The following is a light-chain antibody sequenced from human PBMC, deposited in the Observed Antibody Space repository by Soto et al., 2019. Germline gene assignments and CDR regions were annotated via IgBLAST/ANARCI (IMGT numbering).Light chain of an antibody. CDR2: KAS. Sequence: DVQMTQSPSTLSASVGDSVTITCRASENIGAWLAWYQQKPGKAPKLLIYKASSLESGVPSRFSGGGSGTEFTLTISSLQPDDFATYYCQQYHIYSWTFGQGTKVDIK. CDR1: ENIGAW. V-gene: IGKV1-5*03. CDR3: QQYHIYSWT. J-gene: IGKJ1*01.